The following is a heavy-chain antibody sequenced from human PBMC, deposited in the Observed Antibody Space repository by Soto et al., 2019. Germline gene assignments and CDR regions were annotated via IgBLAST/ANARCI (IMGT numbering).Heavy chain of an antibody. CDR1: GFTFNTYA. J-gene: IGHJ3*02. V-gene: IGHV3-23*01. CDR3: ATFTFGRPFDT. CDR2: ISGSGFST. D-gene: IGHD3-16*01. Sequence: EVHLLESGGGLVQPGGSLRLSCEDSGFTFNTYAMSWVRQAPGQGLEWVSAISGSGFSTYNADSVKGRFSISSDSSKNTLFLQMNSLRADDTAVYFCATFTFGRPFDTWGQGTMVTVSS.